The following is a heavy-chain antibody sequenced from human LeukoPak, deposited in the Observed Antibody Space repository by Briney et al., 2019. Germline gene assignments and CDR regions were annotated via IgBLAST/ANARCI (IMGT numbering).Heavy chain of an antibody. V-gene: IGHV3-30-3*01. CDR2: ISYDGSNK. CDR3: XXXXXXXXQEVYYFDY. J-gene: IGHJ4*02. Sequence: GGSLRLSCAASGFTFSSYAMHWVRQAPGKGLEWVAVISYDGSNKYYADSVKGRFTISRDNSKNTLYLQMNSLRAEDTAVYYXXXXXXXXXQEVYYFDYWGQGTLVTVSS. CDR1: GFTFSSYA.